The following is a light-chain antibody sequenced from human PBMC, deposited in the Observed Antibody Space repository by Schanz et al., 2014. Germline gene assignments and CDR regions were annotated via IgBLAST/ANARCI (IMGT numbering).Light chain of an antibody. V-gene: IGLV2-8*01. J-gene: IGLJ2*01. CDR2: EVS. CDR3: SSYTSSSTLL. Sequence: QSALTQPPSASGSPGQSVTISCTGTSSDVGGYNFVSWYQQHPGKAPKLMIYEVSNRPSGVPDRFSGSKSGNTASLTVSGLQAEDEADYYCSSYTSSSTLLFGGGTKLTVL. CDR1: SSDVGGYNF.